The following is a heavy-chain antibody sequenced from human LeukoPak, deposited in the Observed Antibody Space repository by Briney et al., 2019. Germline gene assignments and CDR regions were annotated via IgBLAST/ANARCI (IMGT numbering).Heavy chain of an antibody. V-gene: IGHV3-7*01. D-gene: IGHD1-26*01. Sequence: GALELSCAASGFPFSAYWMSWVRQAPGKGLEWVANIREDGSEKYYVDSVKGQFTISRDNAKNSLFLQMDSLRAEDTAVYYCARLNWDDGEVSGFDQWGQGILVTVSS. CDR2: IREDGSEK. CDR3: ARLNWDDGEVSGFDQ. CDR1: GFPFSAYW. J-gene: IGHJ5*02.